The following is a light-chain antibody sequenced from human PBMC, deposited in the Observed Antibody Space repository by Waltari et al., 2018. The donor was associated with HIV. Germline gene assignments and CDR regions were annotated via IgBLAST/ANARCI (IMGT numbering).Light chain of an antibody. V-gene: IGLV2-14*01. CDR1: SRDVGGYNY. J-gene: IGLJ2*01. CDR3: SSYTSSSSVL. CDR2: EVT. Sequence: QSALTQPASVSGSPGQSLTISCPGTSRDVGGYNYVSWYQLHPGKAPKLMIFEVTSRPSGVSNRFSGSKSGNTASLTISGLQAEDEADYYCSSYTSSSSVLFGGGTKLTVL.